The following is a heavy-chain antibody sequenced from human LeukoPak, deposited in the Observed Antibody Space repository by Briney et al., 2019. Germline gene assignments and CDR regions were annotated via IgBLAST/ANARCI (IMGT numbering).Heavy chain of an antibody. CDR3: ARDRGWFDP. J-gene: IGHJ5*02. Sequence: ASVKVSCTASGYAFTSYYMHWVRQAPGQGLEWMGIINPSGGSTSYAQKFQGRLTMTRDTSTSTVYMELSSLRSEDTAVYYCARDRGWFDPWGQGTLVTVSS. CDR1: GYAFTSYY. V-gene: IGHV1-46*01. CDR2: INPSGGST.